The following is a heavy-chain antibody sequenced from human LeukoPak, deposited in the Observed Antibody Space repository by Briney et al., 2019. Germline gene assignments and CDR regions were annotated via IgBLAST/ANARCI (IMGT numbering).Heavy chain of an antibody. CDR2: FYHSGST. D-gene: IGHD2-15*01. CDR3: ARRISDYMDV. CDR1: GYSISSGYY. J-gene: IGHJ6*03. V-gene: IGHV4-38-2*02. Sequence: PSETLSLTCTVSGYSISSGYYWGWIRQPPAKGLEWIGSFYHSGSTYYNPSLKSRVTISVDTSKNQFSLKLSSVTAADTAVYYCARRISDYMDVWGKGTTVTVSS.